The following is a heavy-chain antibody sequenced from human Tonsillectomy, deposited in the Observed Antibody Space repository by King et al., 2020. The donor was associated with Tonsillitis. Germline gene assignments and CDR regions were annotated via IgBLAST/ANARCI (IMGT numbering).Heavy chain of an antibody. V-gene: IGHV3-7*03. CDR1: GFTFSSYW. CDR2: IKQDGSEK. D-gene: IGHD3-3*01. CDR3: ARMYYEFWSGYFDY. Sequence: VQLVESGGGLVQPGGSLRLSCAASGFTFSSYWMSWVRQAPGKGLEWVANIKQDGSEKYYVDSVKGRFTISRDNAKNSLYLQMNSLRAEDTAVYYCARMYYEFWSGYFDYWGQGTLVTVSS. J-gene: IGHJ4*02.